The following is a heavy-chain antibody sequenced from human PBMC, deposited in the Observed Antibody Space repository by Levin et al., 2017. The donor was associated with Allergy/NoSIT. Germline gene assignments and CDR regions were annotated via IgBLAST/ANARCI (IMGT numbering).Heavy chain of an antibody. D-gene: IGHD6-19*01. J-gene: IGHJ2*01. CDR1: GFTFSNHW. Sequence: GGSLRLSCAASGFTFSNHWMHWVRQAPGRGMVWVSRISSDGINTKYADSVNGRFTISRDNAENTLYLQMNSLRAEDTAVYYCARTTSGWNQFRKDWYFDLWGRGTLVIVSS. CDR3: ARTTSGWNQFRKDWYFDL. V-gene: IGHV3-74*03. CDR2: ISSDGINT.